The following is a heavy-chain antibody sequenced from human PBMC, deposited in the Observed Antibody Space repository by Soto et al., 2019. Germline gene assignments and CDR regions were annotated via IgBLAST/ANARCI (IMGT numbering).Heavy chain of an antibody. CDR1: GGSISSYY. J-gene: IGHJ5*02. CDR2: IYYSGST. V-gene: IGHV4-59*01. D-gene: IGHD3-3*02. Sequence: NPSETLSLTCTVSGGSISSYYWSWIRQPPGKGLEWIGYIYYSGSTNYNPSLKSRVTISVDTSKNQFSLKLSSVTAADTAVYYCARTVLGFDPWGQGTLVTVSS. CDR3: ARTVLGFDP.